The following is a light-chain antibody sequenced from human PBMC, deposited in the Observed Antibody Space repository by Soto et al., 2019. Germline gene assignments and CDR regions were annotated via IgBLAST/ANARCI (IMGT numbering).Light chain of an antibody. Sequence: DIQMTQSPSSLSASVGDRVTITCRASQSISSYLNWYHQKPGKAPKLLIYAASSLQSGVPSRFSGSGSGTDFTLTISSLQPEDFATYYCQQSYSTPRTFGQGTKVDTK. CDR3: QQSYSTPRT. J-gene: IGKJ1*01. CDR2: AAS. V-gene: IGKV1-39*01. CDR1: QSISSY.